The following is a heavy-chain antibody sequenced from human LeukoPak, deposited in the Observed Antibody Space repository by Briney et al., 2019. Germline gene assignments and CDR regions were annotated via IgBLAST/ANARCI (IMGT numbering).Heavy chain of an antibody. CDR3: ARTYDSSGYYYGAVWYFDL. D-gene: IGHD3-22*01. CDR2: IYTSGST. CDR1: GGSISSYY. Sequence: SETLSLTCTVSGGSISSYYWSWIRQPAGKGLEWIGRIYTSGSTNYNPSLKSRVTISVDTSKNQFSLKLSSVTAADTAVYYSARTYDSSGYYYGAVWYFDLWGRGTLVTVSS. V-gene: IGHV4-4*07. J-gene: IGHJ2*01.